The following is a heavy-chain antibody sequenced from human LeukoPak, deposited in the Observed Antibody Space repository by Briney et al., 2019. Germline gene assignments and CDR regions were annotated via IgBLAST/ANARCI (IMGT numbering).Heavy chain of an antibody. CDR3: ASYGSGSYPSRYYYYYGMDV. V-gene: IGHV1-24*01. CDR1: GYTLTELS. J-gene: IGHJ6*02. CDR2: FDPEDGET. Sequence: ASVEVSFKVSGYTLTELSMHWVRQAPGKGLEWMGGFDPEDGETIYAQKFQGRVTMTRDTSTSTVYMELSSLRSEDTAVYYCASYGSGSYPSRYYYYYGMDVWGQGTTVTVSS. D-gene: IGHD3-10*01.